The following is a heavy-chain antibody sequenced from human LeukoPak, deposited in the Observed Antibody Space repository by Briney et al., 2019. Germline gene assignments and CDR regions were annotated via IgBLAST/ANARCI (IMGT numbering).Heavy chain of an antibody. J-gene: IGHJ3*01. V-gene: IGHV3-7*03. Sequence: GGSLRLSCAASAFTFSSYWMSWVRQAPGKGLEWVANIKQDGSEKYYVNSVKGRFTISRDNAQNSLFLQMNGLRAEDTAVYYCASISLNAFDLWGQGTMVTVSS. D-gene: IGHD3-3*02. CDR3: ASISLNAFDL. CDR2: IKQDGSEK. CDR1: AFTFSSYW.